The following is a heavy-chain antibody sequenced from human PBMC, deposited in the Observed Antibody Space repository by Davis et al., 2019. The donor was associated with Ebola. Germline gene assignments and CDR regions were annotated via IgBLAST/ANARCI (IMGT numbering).Heavy chain of an antibody. CDR1: GFTFSNYA. CDR3: AKGNQAGYPTTFDY. V-gene: IGHV3-23*01. Sequence: GESLKISCAASGFTFSNYAMSWVRQAPGKGPEWVSGISAVGYNTYHADSVRGRFTISRDNSKNTLYLQMNSLRAEDTAIYYCAKGNQAGYPTTFDYWGQGTLVTVSS. CDR2: ISAVGYNT. J-gene: IGHJ4*02. D-gene: IGHD3-9*01.